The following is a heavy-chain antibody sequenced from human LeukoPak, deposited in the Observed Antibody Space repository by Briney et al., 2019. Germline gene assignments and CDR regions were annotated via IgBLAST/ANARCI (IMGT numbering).Heavy chain of an antibody. V-gene: IGHV1-2*02. Sequence: ASVKVSCKASGYIFTGYYMHWVRQAPGQGLEWMGWINPNSGGTNYAQKFQGRVTMTRDTSISTAYMELSRLRSDDTAVYYCATLPVTIFGVVTSPWGQGTLVTVSS. CDR3: ATLPVTIFGVVTSP. J-gene: IGHJ5*02. CDR2: INPNSGGT. D-gene: IGHD3-3*01. CDR1: GYIFTGYY.